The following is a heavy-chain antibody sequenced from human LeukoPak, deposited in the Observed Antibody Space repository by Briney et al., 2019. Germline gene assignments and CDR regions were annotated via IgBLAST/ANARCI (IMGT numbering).Heavy chain of an antibody. CDR2: ISGSGGST. V-gene: IGHV3-23*01. Sequence: PGGSLRLSCAASGFTFSSYAMSWLRQAPGKGLEWVSAISGSGGSTYYADSVKGRFTISRDNAKNSLYLQMNSLRAEDTAVYYCARDAKEGYFDYWGQGTLVTVSS. CDR1: GFTFSSYA. CDR3: ARDAKEGYFDY. D-gene: IGHD2/OR15-2a*01. J-gene: IGHJ4*02.